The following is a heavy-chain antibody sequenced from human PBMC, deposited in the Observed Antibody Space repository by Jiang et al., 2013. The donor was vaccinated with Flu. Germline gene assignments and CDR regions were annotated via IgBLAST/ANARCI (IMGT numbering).Heavy chain of an antibody. Sequence: GAEVKKPGESLKISCNISGYTFTNYWIGWVRQMPGKGLESMAIIYPGDSATRYSPSFQGQVTISADKSINVTYLQWNSLKASDTATYYCARRAFGLVPFDYWARGPWSPSPQ. V-gene: IGHV5-51*01. J-gene: IGHJ4*02. CDR2: IYPGDSAT. D-gene: IGHD3/OR15-3a*01. CDR1: GYTFTNYW. CDR3: ARRAFGLVPFDY.